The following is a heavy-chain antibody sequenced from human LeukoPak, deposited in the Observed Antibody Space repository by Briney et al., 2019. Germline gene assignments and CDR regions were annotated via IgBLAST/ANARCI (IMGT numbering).Heavy chain of an antibody. V-gene: IGHV3-11*04. CDR1: GLTFSDYY. CDR3: ARSLEYSSTDFDY. Sequence: GGSLRLSCAASGLTFSDYYMSWIRQAPGKGLEWVSYISSSGSTIYYADSVKGRFTISRDNAKNSLYLQMNSLRAEDTAVYYCARSLEYSSTDFDYWGQGTLVTVSS. J-gene: IGHJ4*02. D-gene: IGHD6-6*01. CDR2: ISSSGSTI.